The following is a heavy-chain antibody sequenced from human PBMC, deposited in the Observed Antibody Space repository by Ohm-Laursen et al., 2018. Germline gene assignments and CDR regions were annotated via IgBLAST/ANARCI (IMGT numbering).Heavy chain of an antibody. J-gene: IGHJ4*02. Sequence: GSLRLSCAATGFTFSSYAMSWVRQAPGKGLEWVSAISGSGGSTYYADSVKGRFTISRDNSKNTLYLQMNSLRAEDTAVYYCAKDRQQQLVRYWGQGTLVTVSS. D-gene: IGHD6-13*01. CDR3: AKDRQQQLVRY. CDR1: GFTFSSYA. CDR2: ISGSGGST. V-gene: IGHV3-23*01.